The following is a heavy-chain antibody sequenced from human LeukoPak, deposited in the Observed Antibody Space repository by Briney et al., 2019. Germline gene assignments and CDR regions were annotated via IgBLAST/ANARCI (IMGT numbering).Heavy chain of an antibody. D-gene: IGHD2-21*01. CDR1: GGSIFSYY. Sequence: SQTLSHTFTVSGGSIFSYYWSWIRQPPGKGLEWMGYIYYSGSTNYNPSLQSRVTISVDTSKNQFSLTVSSVTAADTAVYYCARHLNNCGDDCYIFDYWGHGKLVSVSS. CDR2: IYYSGST. J-gene: IGHJ4*01. V-gene: IGHV4-59*08. CDR3: ARHLNNCGDDCYIFDY.